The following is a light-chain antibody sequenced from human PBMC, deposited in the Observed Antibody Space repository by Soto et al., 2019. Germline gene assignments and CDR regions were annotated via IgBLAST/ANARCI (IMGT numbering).Light chain of an antibody. CDR3: HQYGSSPVT. J-gene: IGKJ3*01. CDR1: QTVSANY. V-gene: IGKV3-20*01. Sequence: EVVLTQSPATLSLSPGERATLSCRADQTVSANYLAWYQQKPGQAPRLLIYGASSRATGIPDRFSGSGYGKEFTLTISRLEPEDFAVFYCHQYGSSPVTFGPGTKVDIK. CDR2: GAS.